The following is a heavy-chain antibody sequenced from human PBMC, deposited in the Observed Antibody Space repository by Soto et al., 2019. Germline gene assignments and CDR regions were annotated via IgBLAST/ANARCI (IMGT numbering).Heavy chain of an antibody. V-gene: IGHV4-31*03. D-gene: IGHD3-10*01. CDR2: IYYSGST. CDR1: SGSISSGGYC. CDR3: ARSRVYGSVIISSAFGP. J-gene: IGHJ5*02. Sequence: SETLSLTCTVSSGSISSGGYCWSWIRQHPGKGLEWIGYIYYSGSTYYNPSLKSRVTISVDTSKNQFSLKLSSVTAADTAVYYCARSRVYGSVIISSAFGPWGQGTLVTVSS.